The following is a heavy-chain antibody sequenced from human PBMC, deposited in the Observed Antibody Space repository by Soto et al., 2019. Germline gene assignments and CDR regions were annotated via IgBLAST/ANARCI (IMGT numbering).Heavy chain of an antibody. Sequence: EVQLLESGGGLVQPGGSLRLSCAASGFTFTSYAMSWVRQAPGKGLEWVSAISGSGGSTYYADSVKGRFTISRDNSKNTVYLQMSSLRGEDTAVYYCAKDVEGRGADPWGQGTLVTVYS. CDR2: ISGSGGST. V-gene: IGHV3-23*01. CDR3: AKDVEGRGADP. J-gene: IGHJ5*02. D-gene: IGHD2-15*01. CDR1: GFTFTSYA.